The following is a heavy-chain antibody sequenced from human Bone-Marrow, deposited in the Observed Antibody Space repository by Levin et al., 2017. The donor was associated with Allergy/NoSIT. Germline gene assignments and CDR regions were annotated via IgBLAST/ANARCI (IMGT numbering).Heavy chain of an antibody. V-gene: IGHV3-66*02. CDR1: GFTVSSQY. D-gene: IGHD3-9*01. CDR2: MYSGGAK. J-gene: IGHJ6*03. Sequence: GASVKVSCAASGFTVSSQYMSWVRQAPGKALEWVSLMYSGGAKYYADSVQGRFTISRDNSKNILYLQMNSLRPDDTAVYYCARTHYDILTSYMDVWGKGTTVTVSS. CDR3: ARTHYDILTSYMDV.